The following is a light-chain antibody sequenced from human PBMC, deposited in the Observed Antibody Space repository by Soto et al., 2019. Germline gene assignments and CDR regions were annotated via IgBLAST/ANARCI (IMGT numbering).Light chain of an antibody. J-gene: IGKJ5*01. Sequence: DIQLTQSPSFLSASVGDRVTITCRASQGISSFLAWYQQKPGKAPQLLIYDASTLQSGVPSRFIGSGSGTEFPLTISSLQPEDFATYYCQQLDSYPITFGQGTRLEIK. CDR2: DAS. CDR1: QGISSF. CDR3: QQLDSYPIT. V-gene: IGKV1-9*01.